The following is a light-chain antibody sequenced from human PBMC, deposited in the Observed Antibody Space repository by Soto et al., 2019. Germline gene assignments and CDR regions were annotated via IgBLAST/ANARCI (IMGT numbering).Light chain of an antibody. CDR3: AAWDDSLNGFYV. V-gene: IGLV1-44*01. CDR2: SNN. Sequence: QSALTQPPSASGTPGQRVTISCSGSSSNIGSNTVNWYQQLPGTAPKLLIYSNNQRPSGVPDRFSGSKSGTSASLANSGLQSEDEADYYCAAWDDSLNGFYVFGTGTKVTVL. J-gene: IGLJ1*01. CDR1: SSNIGSNT.